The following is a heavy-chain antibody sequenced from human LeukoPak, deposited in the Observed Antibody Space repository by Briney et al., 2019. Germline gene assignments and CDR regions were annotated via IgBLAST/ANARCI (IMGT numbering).Heavy chain of an antibody. Sequence: GGSLRLSCAASGFTFSSYSMNWVRQAPGKGLEWVSSISSGSSYIYYADSVKGRFTISRDNAKNSLYLQMNSLRAEDTAVYYCASGIYDFWSGSNDAFDIWGQGTMVTVSS. J-gene: IGHJ3*02. CDR1: GFTFSSYS. V-gene: IGHV3-21*01. D-gene: IGHD3-3*01. CDR3: ASGIYDFWSGSNDAFDI. CDR2: ISSGSSYI.